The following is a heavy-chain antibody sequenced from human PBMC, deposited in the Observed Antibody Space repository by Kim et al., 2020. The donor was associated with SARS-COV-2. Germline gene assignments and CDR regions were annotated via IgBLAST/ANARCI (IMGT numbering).Heavy chain of an antibody. D-gene: IGHD6-19*01. CDR2: IGGDGAPT. Sequence: GGSLRLSCAASGFAIRGYEMNWVRQAPGKRLEWVSYIGGDGAPTFYADSVKGRFTISRDDAHNSLYLQMSGLRVEDTAVYYCARDQSGWSLLWGEGTL. CDR1: GFAIRGYE. V-gene: IGHV3-48*03. J-gene: IGHJ1*01. CDR3: ARDQSGWSLL.